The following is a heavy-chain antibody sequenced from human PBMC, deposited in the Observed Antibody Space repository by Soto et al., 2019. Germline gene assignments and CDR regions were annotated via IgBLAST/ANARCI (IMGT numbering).Heavy chain of an antibody. CDR3: ARERYCSSTSCLDYYYNGMDV. J-gene: IGHJ6*01. V-gene: IGHV1-69*01. CDR1: GGTFSSYA. Sequence: QVQLVQSGAEVKKPGSSVKVSCKASGGTFSSYAISWMRQAPGQGLEWMGGIIPMFGTANYEQKFQGRVTITADESTSTAYMELRSLRSEDTAVYYCARERYCSSTSCLDYYYNGMDVWGQGTTVIVSS. D-gene: IGHD2-2*01. CDR2: IIPMFGTA.